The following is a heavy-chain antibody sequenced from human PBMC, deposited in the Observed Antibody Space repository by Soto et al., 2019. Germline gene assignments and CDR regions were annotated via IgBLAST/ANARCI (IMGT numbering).Heavy chain of an antibody. Sequence: HPGGSLRLSCAASGFTFSDFSMGWVRQAPGKGLEWVSVISGSGDKMYNADSVKGRFTISRDNSKNTVYLQMNSLRAEDTAVYYCAKDSSSWSSPGVYYYYGMDVWGQGTTVTVS. J-gene: IGHJ6*02. CDR1: GFTFSDFS. V-gene: IGHV3-23*01. CDR3: AKDSSSWSSPGVYYYYGMDV. D-gene: IGHD6-13*01. CDR2: ISGSGDKM.